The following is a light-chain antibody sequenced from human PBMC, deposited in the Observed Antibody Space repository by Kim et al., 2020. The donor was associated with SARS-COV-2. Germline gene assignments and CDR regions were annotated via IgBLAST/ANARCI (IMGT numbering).Light chain of an antibody. Sequence: PWHRSTLACMSVQGFSSNFLAWYQPQPGQAPRLLIHDASNRATGIPDRFSGSGSGTDFTLTINRLEPEDFAVYYCQQYGSLSVTFGQGTKVDIK. J-gene: IGKJ1*01. CDR1: QGFSSNF. CDR2: DAS. CDR3: QQYGSLSVT. V-gene: IGKV3-20*01.